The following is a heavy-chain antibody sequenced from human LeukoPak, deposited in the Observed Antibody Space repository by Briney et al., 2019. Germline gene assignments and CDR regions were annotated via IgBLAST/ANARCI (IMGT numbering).Heavy chain of an antibody. J-gene: IGHJ4*02. V-gene: IGHV3-21*01. CDR1: GFTFSSYG. Sequence: GGSLRLSCAASGFTFSSYGMHWVRQAPGKGLEWVSSISSSSSYIYYADSVKGRFTISRDNAKNSLYLQMNSLRAEDTAVYYCARARSGWFDYWGQGTLVTVSS. CDR3: ARARSGWFDY. CDR2: ISSSSSYI. D-gene: IGHD6-19*01.